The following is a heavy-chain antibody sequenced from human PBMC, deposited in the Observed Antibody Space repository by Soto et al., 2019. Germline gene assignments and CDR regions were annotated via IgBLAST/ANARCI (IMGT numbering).Heavy chain of an antibody. V-gene: IGHV4-59*01. Sequence: PSETLSLTCTVSGGSISSYYWSWIRQPPGKGLEWIGYIYYSGSTNYNPSLKSRVTISVDTSKNQFSLKLSSVTAADTAVYYCALGYDSSGYYSWYFDYWGQGTLVTVSS. CDR2: IYYSGST. CDR1: GGSISSYY. J-gene: IGHJ4*02. CDR3: ALGYDSSGYYSWYFDY. D-gene: IGHD3-22*01.